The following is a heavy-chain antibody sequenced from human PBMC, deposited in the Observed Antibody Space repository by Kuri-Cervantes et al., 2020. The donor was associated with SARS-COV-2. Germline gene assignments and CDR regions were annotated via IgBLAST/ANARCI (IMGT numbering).Heavy chain of an antibody. V-gene: IGHV3-30-3*01. Sequence: GGPLRLSCAASGFTFSSYAMHWVRQAPGKGLEWVAVISYDGSNKYYADSVKGRFTISRDNSKNTLYLQMNSLRAEDTAVYYCARASTTIYGVLIMLFSSNAFAIWGQGTLVTVSS. D-gene: IGHD3-3*01. CDR1: GFTFSSYA. CDR3: ARASTTIYGVLIMLFSSNAFAI. CDR2: ISYDGSNK. J-gene: IGHJ3*02.